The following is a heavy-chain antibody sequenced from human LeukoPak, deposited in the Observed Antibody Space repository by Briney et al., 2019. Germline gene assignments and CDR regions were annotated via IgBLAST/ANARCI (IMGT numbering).Heavy chain of an antibody. CDR2: ISSSGGST. CDR1: GFTFSSYA. CDR3: ARGLYYYDSSGYPR. V-gene: IGHV3-64*01. D-gene: IGHD3-22*01. Sequence: PGGSRRLSCAASGFTFSSYAMSWVRQAPGKGLEYVSAISSSGGSTYYASSVKGRFTISRDNSKNTLYLQMGSLSAEDMAVYYCARGLYYYDSSGYPRWGQGTLVTVSS. J-gene: IGHJ4*02.